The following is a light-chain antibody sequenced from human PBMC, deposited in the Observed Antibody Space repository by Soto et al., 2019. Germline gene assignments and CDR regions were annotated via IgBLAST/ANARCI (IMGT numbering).Light chain of an antibody. J-gene: IGKJ1*01. CDR2: GAS. CDR1: QDIKSAF. Sequence: EVVLTQSPGTLSLSRGETATLSCRASQDIKSAFLSWYQQRPGQAPRLLISGASNRAAGIPDRFSGSGSGTDFTLTISSLEPGDLAVYFCQQYKFSPTFGQGTKVDIK. CDR3: QQYKFSPT. V-gene: IGKV3-20*01.